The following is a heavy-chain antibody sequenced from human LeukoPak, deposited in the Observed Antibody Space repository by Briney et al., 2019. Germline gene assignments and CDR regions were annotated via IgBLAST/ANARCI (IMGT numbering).Heavy chain of an antibody. V-gene: IGHV3-33*01. J-gene: IGHJ4*02. Sequence: GRSLRLSCAASGFTFSSYGMHWVRQAPGKGLEWVAVIWYDGSNKYYADPVKGRFTISRDNSKNTLYLQMNSLRAEDTAVYYCARDGVYCSSTSCYLDYWGQGTLVTVSS. D-gene: IGHD2-2*01. CDR2: IWYDGSNK. CDR3: ARDGVYCSSTSCYLDY. CDR1: GFTFSSYG.